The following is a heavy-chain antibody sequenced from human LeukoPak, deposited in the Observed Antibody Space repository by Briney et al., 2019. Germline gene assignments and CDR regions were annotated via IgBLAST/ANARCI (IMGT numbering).Heavy chain of an antibody. Sequence: GGSLRLSSAASGFTFSSYGMHWVRQAPGKGLEWVAFIRYDGSNKYYADSVKGRFTISRDNSKNTLYLQMNSLRAEDTAVYYCAKDLSVVAAAVDYWGQGTLVTVSS. CDR2: IRYDGSNK. V-gene: IGHV3-30*02. CDR1: GFTFSSYG. D-gene: IGHD2-15*01. CDR3: AKDLSVVAAAVDY. J-gene: IGHJ4*02.